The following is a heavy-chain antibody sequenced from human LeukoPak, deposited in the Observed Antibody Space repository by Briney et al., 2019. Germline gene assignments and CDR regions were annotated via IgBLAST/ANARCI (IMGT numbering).Heavy chain of an antibody. CDR2: IIPIFGTA. J-gene: IGHJ3*02. V-gene: IGHV1-69*13. D-gene: IGHD3-22*01. CDR1: GGTFSSYA. Sequence: ASVKVSFKASGGTFSSYAISWVRQAPGQGLEWMGGIIPIFGTANYAQKFQGRVTITADESTSAAYMELSSLRSEDTAVYYCAREDDSSGYDAFDIWGQGPMVTVSS. CDR3: AREDDSSGYDAFDI.